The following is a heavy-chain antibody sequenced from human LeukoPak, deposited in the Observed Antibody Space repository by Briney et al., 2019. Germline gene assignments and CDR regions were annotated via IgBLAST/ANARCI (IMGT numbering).Heavy chain of an antibody. CDR2: ITGRGDET. D-gene: IGHD6-13*01. V-gene: IGHV3-23*01. CDR3: AKGAAAGLVDWFDP. CDR1: GFIFSNYA. J-gene: IGHJ5*02. Sequence: GGSLRLSCAASGFIFSNYALMWARQAPGKGLEWVSSITGRGDETFYADSVKGRFSLSRDNSKNMLYLQMYSLGAEDTAIYYCAKGAAAGLVDWFDPWGQGTLVTVSS.